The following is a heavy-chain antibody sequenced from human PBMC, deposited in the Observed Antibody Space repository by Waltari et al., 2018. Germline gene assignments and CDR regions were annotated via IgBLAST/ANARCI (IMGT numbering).Heavy chain of an antibody. CDR3: AKEGDYDFWSGYSNRDFYYMDV. J-gene: IGHJ6*03. D-gene: IGHD3-3*01. CDR1: GGTFSRNA. CDR2: VFPMFDTA. Sequence: QVQLVQSGAEVKKPGSSVKVACKPSGGTFSRNAFSWVRQAPGQGLEWMGRVFPMFDTANYAQKFQGRVTITADKFSSTVFMELRSLRSEDTAVYYCAKEGDYDFWSGYSNRDFYYMDVWGQGTTVTISS. V-gene: IGHV1-69*13.